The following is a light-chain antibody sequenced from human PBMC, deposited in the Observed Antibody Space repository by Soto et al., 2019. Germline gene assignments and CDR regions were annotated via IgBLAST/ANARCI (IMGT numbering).Light chain of an antibody. CDR2: DSS. CDR1: QSLENDY. J-gene: IGKJ5*01. CDR3: HQYCYSPPFT. V-gene: IGKV3-20*01. Sequence: ETVMTQSPVTLSLSPGESATLSCRASQSLENDYLAWYQQKPGQAPRLLIYDSSTRSNGLPDRCSGSGSGTDFSITISRVEPEDFAVYYCHQYCYSPPFTFGQGTRLDIK.